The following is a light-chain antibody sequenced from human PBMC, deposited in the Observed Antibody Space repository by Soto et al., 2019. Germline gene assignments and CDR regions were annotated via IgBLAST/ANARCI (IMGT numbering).Light chain of an antibody. CDR2: ENN. CDR1: SGSIATNY. V-gene: IGLV6-57*04. CDR3: QSYDSSTVV. Sequence: NFMLTQPHSVSESPGKTVTISCTRSSGSIATNYVQWFQQRPGSAPIIMIYENNQRPSGVPDRSSGSIDISSNSASLTISGLKTEDEAGYYCQSYDSSTVVFGGGTKLTVL. J-gene: IGLJ2*01.